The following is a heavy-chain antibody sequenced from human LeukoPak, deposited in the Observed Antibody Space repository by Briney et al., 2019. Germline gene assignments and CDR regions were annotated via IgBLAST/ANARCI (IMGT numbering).Heavy chain of an antibody. D-gene: IGHD6-13*01. CDR2: ISSSSSYI. Sequence: GGSLRLSCVASGFTFSSYSINWVRQAPGKGLEWVSSISSSSSYIYYADSVKGRFTISRDNAKNSLYLQMNSLRAEDTAVYYCARDADSSSWSMYYYYGMDVWGQGTTVTVSS. V-gene: IGHV3-21*01. CDR3: ARDADSSSWSMYYYYGMDV. J-gene: IGHJ6*02. CDR1: GFTFSSYS.